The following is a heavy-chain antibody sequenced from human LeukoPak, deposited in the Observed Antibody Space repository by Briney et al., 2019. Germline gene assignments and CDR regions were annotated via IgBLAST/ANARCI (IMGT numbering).Heavy chain of an antibody. V-gene: IGHV3-15*03. J-gene: IGHJ4*02. CDR3: SKDLPLTRAWALKY. D-gene: IGHD2-2*01. CDR2: IKSKGSGGTT. CDR1: GFTFSIAW. Sequence: GGSLRLSCAASGFTFSIAWMTWVRQAPGQGPEWVGCIKSKGSGGTTDYALSVKGRFTISRDDSQNTLYLQMNSLRTDDTAVYYCSKDLPLTRAWALKYWGQGAPVTVSS.